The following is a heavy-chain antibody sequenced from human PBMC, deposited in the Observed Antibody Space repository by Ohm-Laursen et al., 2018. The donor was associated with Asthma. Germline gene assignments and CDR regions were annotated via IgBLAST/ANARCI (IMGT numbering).Heavy chain of an antibody. Sequence: SSVKVSCKTSGGTFSSYAINWVRQAPGQGLEWMGGIIPIFRTSNYAQKFQGRVTITRDASASTAYMELSSLRSEDTAVYYCARDHGYGDYVLGTDYGMDVWGQGTTVTVSS. J-gene: IGHJ6*02. V-gene: IGHV1-69*05. CDR3: ARDHGYGDYVLGTDYGMDV. D-gene: IGHD4-17*01. CDR1: GGTFSSYA. CDR2: IIPIFRTS.